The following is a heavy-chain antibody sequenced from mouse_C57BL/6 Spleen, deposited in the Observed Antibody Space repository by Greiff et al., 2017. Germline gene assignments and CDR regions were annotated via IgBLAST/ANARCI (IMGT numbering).Heavy chain of an antibody. D-gene: IGHD2-3*01. CDR2: ISLKSDNYAT. J-gene: IGHJ4*01. CDR1: GFTFSNYW. CDR3: ADGYYYAMDY. V-gene: IGHV6-3*01. Sequence: EVQRVESGGGLVQPGGSMKLSCVASGFTFSNYWMNWVRQSPEKGLEWVAQISLKSDNYATNYAESVKGRFTISRDDSKSRVYLQMNNLRAEDTGIYYCADGYYYAMDYWGQGTSVTVSS.